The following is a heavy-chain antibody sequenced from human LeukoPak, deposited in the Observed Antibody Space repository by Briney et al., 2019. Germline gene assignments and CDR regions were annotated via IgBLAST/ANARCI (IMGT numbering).Heavy chain of an antibody. D-gene: IGHD3-16*01. V-gene: IGHV4-59*01. J-gene: IGHJ6*02. CDR2: ILYRGIS. CDR3: ARFGVDYDMDV. Sequence: SETLSLTCAVSGGSISNYYWSWIRQPPGKGLEWIGHILYRGISNYNPSLKSRVTISVDTSNNQNSLRLTSVTGADTAVYYCARFGVDYDMDVWGQGTTVTVSS. CDR1: GGSISNYY.